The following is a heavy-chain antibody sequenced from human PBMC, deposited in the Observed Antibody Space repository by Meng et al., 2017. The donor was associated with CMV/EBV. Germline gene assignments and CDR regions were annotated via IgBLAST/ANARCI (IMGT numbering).Heavy chain of an antibody. D-gene: IGHD3-3*01. V-gene: IGHV3-19*01. Sequence: GGSLRLSCAASGFTFSNSDMNWVRQAPGKGLEWVSGVSWNGSRTHYADSVKGRFIISRDNSRNFLYQQMNGLRPEDMAVYYRRLSLRFLEWLLKARHGYWGQGTLVTVSS. CDR1: GFTFSNSD. CDR2: VSWNGSRT. CDR3: RLSLRFLEWLLKARHGY. J-gene: IGHJ4*02.